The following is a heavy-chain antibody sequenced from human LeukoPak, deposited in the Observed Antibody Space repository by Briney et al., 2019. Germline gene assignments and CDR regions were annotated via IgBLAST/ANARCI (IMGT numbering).Heavy chain of an antibody. CDR1: GGSISTRSYY. Sequence: PSETLSLTCTVSGGSISTRSYYWGWIRQPPGKGLEWIGSIYHSGSTYYNPSLKSRVTISVDTSKNQFSLKLSSVTAADTAVYYCARPYGYGYGYIDHWGQGTLVTVSS. CDR3: ARPYGYGYGYIDH. V-gene: IGHV4-39*01. D-gene: IGHD5-18*01. CDR2: IYHSGST. J-gene: IGHJ5*02.